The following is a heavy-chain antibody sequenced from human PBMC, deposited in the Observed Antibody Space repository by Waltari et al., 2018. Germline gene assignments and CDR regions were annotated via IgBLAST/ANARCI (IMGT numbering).Heavy chain of an antibody. CDR3: ARVVRYCSSTSCFYFDY. CDR2: RKQDGSEE. D-gene: IGHD2-2*01. V-gene: IGHV3-7*01. CDR1: GSVFRTLC. J-gene: IGHJ4*02. Sequence: EVQVVESGGGLVQPGGSLRLSCAASGSVFRTLCMRGVRQAQGKGLEWVANRKQDGSEEYYVDSVKGRFTISRDNAKNSLYLQMNSLRAEDTAVYYCARVVRYCSSTSCFYFDYWGQGTLVTVSS.